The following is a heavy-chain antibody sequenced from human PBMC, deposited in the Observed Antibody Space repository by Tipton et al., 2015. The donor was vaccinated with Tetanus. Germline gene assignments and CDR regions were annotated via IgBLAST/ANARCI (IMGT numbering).Heavy chain of an antibody. CDR3: AREADCSGGSCFSGDFDN. CDR2: IIRRGGDT. Sequence: SLRLSCAASGFTFSNYAMGWVRQAPGRGLEWVSGIIRRGGDTYYADSVKGRFTISRDNSKNTLYLQMNSLRAEDTAVYYCAREADCSGGSCFSGDFDNWGQGTQVTVSS. J-gene: IGHJ4*02. D-gene: IGHD2-15*01. V-gene: IGHV3-23*01. CDR1: GFTFSNYA.